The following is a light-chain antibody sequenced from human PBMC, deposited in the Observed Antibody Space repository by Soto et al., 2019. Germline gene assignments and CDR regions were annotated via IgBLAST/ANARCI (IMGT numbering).Light chain of an antibody. CDR3: QQYNSYPVT. CDR1: QSISNW. J-gene: IGKJ1*01. CDR2: KAS. V-gene: IGKV1-5*03. Sequence: DIQMTQSPSTLSASVGDRVTITCRASQSISNWLAWYQQKPGKAPKLLIYKASSLESGVPSKFRGSGSGTEFTLTISSLQPDDFATYYCQQYNSYPVTFGQGTKVEIK.